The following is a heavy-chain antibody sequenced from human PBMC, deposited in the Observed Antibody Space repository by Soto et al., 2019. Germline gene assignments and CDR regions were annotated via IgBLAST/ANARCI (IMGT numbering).Heavy chain of an antibody. CDR3: ALPKNTLGWYNF. CDR1: GYTFTNYH. Sequence: QVQVVQSGAEVKKPGASVKVSCKTSGYTFTNYHVHWVRQAPGQGLEWMGAINPNGGSTTYAQNLQGRVTMTSDSSTSTVYIAMSSLRSDDSAVYYCALPKNTLGWYNFWGQGTLVTVS. CDR2: INPNGGST. J-gene: IGHJ4*02. V-gene: IGHV1-46*01. D-gene: IGHD6-19*01.